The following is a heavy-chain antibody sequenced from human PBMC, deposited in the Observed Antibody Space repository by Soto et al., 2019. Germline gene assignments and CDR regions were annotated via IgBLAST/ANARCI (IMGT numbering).Heavy chain of an antibody. CDR1: GGTFSSYA. Sequence: VASVKVSCKASGGTFSSYAISWVRQAPGQGLEWMGGIIPIFGTANYAQKFQGRVTITADKSTSTAYMELSSLRSEDTAVYYCARSVVVPAAIDYYYGMDVWGQGTTVTVSS. D-gene: IGHD2-2*01. CDR2: IIPIFGTA. V-gene: IGHV1-69*06. CDR3: ARSVVVPAAIDYYYGMDV. J-gene: IGHJ6*02.